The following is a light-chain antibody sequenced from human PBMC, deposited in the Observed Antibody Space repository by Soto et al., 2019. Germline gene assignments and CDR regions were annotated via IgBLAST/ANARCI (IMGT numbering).Light chain of an antibody. Sequence: DIVMTQSPLSLPVTPGEPASISCRSSQSLLHGNGYNYLDWYLQKPGQSPQLLIYLGSYRASGVPDRFSGSGSGTDFSLKISRVEAEDVGVYYCMQTFQTVGFGGGTKV. V-gene: IGKV2-28*01. J-gene: IGKJ4*01. CDR2: LGS. CDR1: QSLLHGNGYNY. CDR3: MQTFQTVG.